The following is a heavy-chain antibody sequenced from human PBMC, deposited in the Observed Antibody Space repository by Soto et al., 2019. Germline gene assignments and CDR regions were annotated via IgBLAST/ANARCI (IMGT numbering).Heavy chain of an antibody. Sequence: SETLSLTCTVSGGSISSGGYYWNWIRQHPGKGLEWIGNIYYSGSTYYNPSLKSRVLISVDTSKNQFSLRLSSVTAADTAVHYCALRYDYRYYWGQGTLVTVSS. V-gene: IGHV4-31*02. CDR1: GGSISSGGYY. CDR3: ALRYDYRYY. J-gene: IGHJ4*02. CDR2: IYYSGST. D-gene: IGHD4-4*01.